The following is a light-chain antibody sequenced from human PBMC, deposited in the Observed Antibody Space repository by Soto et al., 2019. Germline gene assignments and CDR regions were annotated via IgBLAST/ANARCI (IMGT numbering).Light chain of an antibody. V-gene: IGKV3-20*01. CDR3: QQYGSSPET. CDR1: QSVSSNY. J-gene: IGKJ3*01. Sequence: EIVLTQSPGTLSLSPGERAPLSCRASQSVSSNYLAWYQQKPGQAPSLLIYGASSRATGIPDRFSGSGSGTDFTLTISRLEPEDFAMYYCQQYGSSPETFGPGTKVDN. CDR2: GAS.